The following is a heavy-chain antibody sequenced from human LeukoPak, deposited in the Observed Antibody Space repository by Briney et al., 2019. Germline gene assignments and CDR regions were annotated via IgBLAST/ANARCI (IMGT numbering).Heavy chain of an antibody. J-gene: IGHJ4*02. V-gene: IGHV1-18*04. CDR2: ISAYNGNT. CDR3: ARVLIPLREYYFDY. CDR1: GYTFTSYY. Sequence: ASVKVSCKASGYTFTSYYMHWVRQAPGQGLEWMGWISAYNGNTNYAQKLQGRVTMTTDTSTSTAYMELRSLRSDDTAVYYCARVLIPLREYYFDYWGQGTLVTVSS. D-gene: IGHD3-16*01.